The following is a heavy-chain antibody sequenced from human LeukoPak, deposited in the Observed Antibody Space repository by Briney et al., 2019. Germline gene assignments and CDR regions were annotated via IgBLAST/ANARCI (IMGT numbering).Heavy chain of an antibody. CDR3: AKDRRASYTAMVMDY. Sequence: PGGSLRLSCAASGFTFSSYGMHWVRQAPGKGLERVAVIRYDGSNKYYADSVKGRFTISRDNSKNTLYLQMNSLRAEDTAVYYCAKDRRASYTAMVMDYWGQGTLVTVSS. D-gene: IGHD5-18*01. CDR2: IRYDGSNK. CDR1: GFTFSSYG. V-gene: IGHV3-30*02. J-gene: IGHJ4*02.